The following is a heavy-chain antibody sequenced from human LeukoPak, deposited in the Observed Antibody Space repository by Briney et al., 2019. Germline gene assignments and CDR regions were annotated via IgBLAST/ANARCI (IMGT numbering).Heavy chain of an antibody. Sequence: GGSLRLSCAASGFTFSSYGMHWVRQAPGKGLELVAVISYDGSNKYYAASVKGRFTISRDNSKNTLYLPMNSLRAEDTAVYYCATAYPPDYYGMDVWGQETTVTVSS. V-gene: IGHV3-30*03. J-gene: IGHJ6*02. CDR2: ISYDGSNK. CDR1: GFTFSSYG. CDR3: ATAYPPDYYGMDV.